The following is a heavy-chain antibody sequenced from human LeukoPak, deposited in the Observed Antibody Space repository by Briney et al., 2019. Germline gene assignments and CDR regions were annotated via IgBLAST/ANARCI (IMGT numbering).Heavy chain of an antibody. J-gene: IGHJ6*03. D-gene: IGHD2-2*01. CDR2: ISWNSVGI. V-gene: IGHV3-9*01. CDR3: ARAGVVVPTAIRPTYYYYYMDV. CDR1: GFNFDDYA. Sequence: GGSLRLSCAAHGFNFDDYAMHWVRQIPGRGLEWVSGISWNSVGITYADSVKGRFTISRDNARNSLYLQMDSLRPEDTALYYCARAGVVVPTAIRPTYYYYYMDVWGKGTSVTVSS.